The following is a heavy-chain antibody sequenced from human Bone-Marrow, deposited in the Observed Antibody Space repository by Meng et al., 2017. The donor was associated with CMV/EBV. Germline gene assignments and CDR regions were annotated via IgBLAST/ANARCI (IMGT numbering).Heavy chain of an antibody. V-gene: IGHV3-48*04. CDR2: ISSSSSTI. CDR3: ARGGAVAGTWGEDYYYYGMDV. CDR1: GFTFSSYW. J-gene: IGHJ6*02. Sequence: GESLKIPCAASGFTFSSYWMSWVRQAPGKGLEWVSYISSSSSTIYYADSVKGRFTIPRDNAKNSLYLQMNSLGAEDTAVYYCARGGAVAGTWGEDYYYYGMDVCGQGTTVTASS. D-gene: IGHD6-19*01.